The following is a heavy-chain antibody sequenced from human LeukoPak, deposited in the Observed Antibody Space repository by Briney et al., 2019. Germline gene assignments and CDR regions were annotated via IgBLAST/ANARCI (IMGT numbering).Heavy chain of an antibody. Sequence: GGSLRLSCAASGSTFSSYWMHWVRQAPGKGLVWVSRINSDGSSTSYADSVKGRFTISRDNAKNTLYLQMNSLRAEDTAVYYCARDQVGRDYDFWSGYRPYYGMDVWGQGTTVTVSS. J-gene: IGHJ6*02. CDR3: ARDQVGRDYDFWSGYRPYYGMDV. CDR1: GSTFSSYW. D-gene: IGHD3-3*01. V-gene: IGHV3-74*01. CDR2: INSDGSST.